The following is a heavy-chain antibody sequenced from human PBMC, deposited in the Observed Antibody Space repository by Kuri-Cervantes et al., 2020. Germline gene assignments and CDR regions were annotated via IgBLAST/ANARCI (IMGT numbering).Heavy chain of an antibody. V-gene: IGHV4-38-2*01. Sequence: SETLSLTCAVSGYSISSGYYWGWIRQPPGKGLQWIGSLYHSGSTYHTPSLKGRVTIAGDASKNQFSLRLSSVTAADTAFYYCARGSSGYIVYWGQGTQVTVSS. CDR2: LYHSGST. CDR3: ARGSSGYIVY. D-gene: IGHD5-12*01. CDR1: GYSISSGYY. J-gene: IGHJ4*02.